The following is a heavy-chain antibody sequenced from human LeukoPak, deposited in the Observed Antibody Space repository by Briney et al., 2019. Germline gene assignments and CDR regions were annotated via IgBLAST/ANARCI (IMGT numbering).Heavy chain of an antibody. V-gene: IGHV3-30-3*01. CDR1: GFTYSSYA. Sequence: GGSLRLSCAASGFTYSSYARHWVRQAPGKGLEWVAVISYDGSNKYYADSVKGRFTISRDNSKNTLYLQMNSLRAEDTAVYYCARDDYGFDPWGQGTLVTVSS. D-gene: IGHD4-17*01. CDR3: ARDDYGFDP. J-gene: IGHJ5*02. CDR2: ISYDGSNK.